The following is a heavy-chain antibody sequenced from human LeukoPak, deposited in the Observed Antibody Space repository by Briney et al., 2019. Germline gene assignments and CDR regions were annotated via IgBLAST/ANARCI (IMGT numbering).Heavy chain of an antibody. CDR1: GGSMSSYY. V-gene: IGHV4-59*08. J-gene: IGHJ6*02. CDR2: IYYRGRT. CDR3: ARLNSYFYGMDV. Sequence: SETLSVTRTDSGGSMSSYYWNSIRQPPGKGLEWVGYIYYRGRTNYIPSLRRRVTISVDTSKNQVSLKVSSVTAADTAVYYCARLNSYFYGMDVWGQPST.